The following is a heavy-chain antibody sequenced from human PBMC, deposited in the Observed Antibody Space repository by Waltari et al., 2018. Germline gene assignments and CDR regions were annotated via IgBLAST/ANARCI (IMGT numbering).Heavy chain of an antibody. CDR1: GGTFSSYA. Sequence: QVQLVQSGAEVKKPGSSVKVSCKASGGTFSSYAISWVRQAPGQGLEWMGGIIPIFGTANYAQKVQGSGHVYADQFHTNGYIGAKQPGSGGTAGEFCAGGWGVGVAASCYAFYIWGQGTMV. D-gene: IGHD3-10*01. CDR2: IIPIFGTA. V-gene: IGHV1-69*14. CDR3: AGGWGVGVAASCYAFYI. J-gene: IGHJ3*02.